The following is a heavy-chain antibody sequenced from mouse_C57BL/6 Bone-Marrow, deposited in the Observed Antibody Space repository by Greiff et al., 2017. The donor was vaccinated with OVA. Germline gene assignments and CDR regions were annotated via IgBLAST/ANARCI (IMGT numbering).Heavy chain of an antibody. Sequence: EVQRVESGGGLVQPKGSLKLSCAASGFTFNTYAMHWVRQAPGKGLEWVARIRSKSSNYATYYADSVKDRFTISRDDSQSMLYLQMNNLKTEDTAMYDCVGERGIYYYGSSYYLDYWGQGTTLTVSS. CDR1: GFTFNTYA. CDR2: IRSKSSNYAT. J-gene: IGHJ2*01. D-gene: IGHD1-1*01. CDR3: VGERGIYYYGSSYYLDY. V-gene: IGHV10-3*01.